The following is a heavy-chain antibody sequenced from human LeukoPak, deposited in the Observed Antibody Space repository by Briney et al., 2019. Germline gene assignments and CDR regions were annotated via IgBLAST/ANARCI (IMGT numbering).Heavy chain of an antibody. Sequence: GGSLRLSCAASGFTFDDYAMHWVRQAPGKGLEWVSGISWNSGSIGYADSVKGRFTISRDNAKNSLYLQMNSLRAEDTAVYYCAKDGGDYDILTGYYKRGGYMDVWGKGTTVTVSS. V-gene: IGHV3-9*01. CDR1: GFTFDDYA. D-gene: IGHD3-9*01. CDR3: AKDGGDYDILTGYYKRGGYMDV. CDR2: ISWNSGSI. J-gene: IGHJ6*03.